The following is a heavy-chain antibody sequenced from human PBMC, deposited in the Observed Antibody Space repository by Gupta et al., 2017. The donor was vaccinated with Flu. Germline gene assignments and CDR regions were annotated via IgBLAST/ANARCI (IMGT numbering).Heavy chain of an antibody. V-gene: IGHV1-69*06. Sequence: QVQLVQSGAEVKKPGSSVKVACKASGGIFNSYAISWVRQAPGQGLEWMGGIIAIFGTVNYAQKFQGRVTITADKSTTTVYMELRSLRSEDTAVYYCARAKNYYDSSGQEGWDYWGQGTLVSVSS. CDR1: GGIFNSYA. CDR2: IIAIFGTV. CDR3: ARAKNYYDSSGQEGWDY. D-gene: IGHD3-22*01. J-gene: IGHJ4*02.